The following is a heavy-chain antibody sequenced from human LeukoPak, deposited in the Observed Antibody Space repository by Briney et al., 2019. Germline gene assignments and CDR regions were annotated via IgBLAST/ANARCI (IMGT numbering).Heavy chain of an antibody. D-gene: IGHD6-13*01. V-gene: IGHV4-59*01. CDR1: GGSIGSYY. Sequence: SETLSLTCTVSGGSIGSYYWHWIRQPPGKGLEWIGYIYFTGSTNYNTTLKSRVTISVDTFKNQFSLKLNSVTAADTAIYYCARSTYSSSQWDYWGQGTLVTVFS. CDR2: IYFTGST. CDR3: ARSTYSSSQWDY. J-gene: IGHJ4*02.